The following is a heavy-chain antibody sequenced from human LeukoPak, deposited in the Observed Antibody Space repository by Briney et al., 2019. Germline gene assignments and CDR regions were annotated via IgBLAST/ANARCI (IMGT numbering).Heavy chain of an antibody. V-gene: IGHV4-38-2*01. D-gene: IGHD2-15*01. J-gene: IGHJ6*03. CDR2: IYHSGST. CDR3: ARQGDCSGGSCYSSYYYYYYMDV. Sequence: NPSETLSLTCAVSGYSISSGYYWGWIRQPPGKGLEWIGSIYHSGSTYYNPSLKSRVTISVDTSKNQFSLKLSSVTAADTAVYYCARQGDCSGGSCYSSYYYYYYMDVWGKGTTVTVSS. CDR1: GYSISSGYY.